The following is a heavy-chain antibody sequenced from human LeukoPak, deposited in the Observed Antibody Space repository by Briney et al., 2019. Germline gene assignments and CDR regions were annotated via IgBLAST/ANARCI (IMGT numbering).Heavy chain of an antibody. CDR3: ARGAEDIVVVPAAYLWYYIDV. D-gene: IGHD2-2*01. V-gene: IGHV1-46*01. J-gene: IGHJ6*03. Sequence: ASVKVSCKASGYTFTSYYMHWVRQAPGQGLEWMGIINPSGGSTSYAQKFQGRVTMTRDTSTSTVYMELSSLRSEDTAVYYCARGAEDIVVVPAAYLWYYIDVWGKGTTVTVSS. CDR2: INPSGGST. CDR1: GYTFTSYY.